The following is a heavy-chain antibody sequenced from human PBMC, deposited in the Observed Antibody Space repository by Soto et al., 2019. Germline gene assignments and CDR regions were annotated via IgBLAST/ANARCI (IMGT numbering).Heavy chain of an antibody. CDR3: ASWDYDVLTGYSYDD. CDR1: GGTFKNYG. V-gene: IGHV1-69*01. D-gene: IGHD3-9*01. J-gene: IGHJ4*02. Sequence: QVQLVQSGAEVKKPGSSVKVSCKASGGTFKNYGMGWVRQAPGQGLEWMGGIIPMIPRTNYAQKFQGRVTLTADASRSTAYMELRSLRSEDTAVYYCASWDYDVLTGYSYDDWGQGTLVTVSS. CDR2: IIPMIPRT.